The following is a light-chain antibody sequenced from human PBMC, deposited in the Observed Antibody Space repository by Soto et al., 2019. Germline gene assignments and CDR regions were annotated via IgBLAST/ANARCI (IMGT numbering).Light chain of an antibody. CDR2: DVS. CDR1: SSDVGGYNY. Sequence: QSVLTQPPSASGSPGQSVTISCTGTSSDVGGYNYVSWYQQHPGKAPKLMIFDVSKRPSGVPDRFSGSKSGNTASLTVSWLQAEDEADYYCSSYAGSNNLVFGGGTKLTVL. V-gene: IGLV2-8*01. J-gene: IGLJ3*02. CDR3: SSYAGSNNLV.